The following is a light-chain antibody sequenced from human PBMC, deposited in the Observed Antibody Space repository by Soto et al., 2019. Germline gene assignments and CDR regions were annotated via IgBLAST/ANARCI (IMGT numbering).Light chain of an antibody. Sequence: DIPMTQSPSTLSASVGDRVTITCRASQSISTWLAWYQQKPGKAPKLLIYKASSLEGGVPSRFSGSGSGTEFTLTISSLQPDDFATYYCQQYNTYSRTFGQGTKLEIK. CDR1: QSISTW. CDR2: KAS. V-gene: IGKV1-5*03. CDR3: QQYNTYSRT. J-gene: IGKJ2*01.